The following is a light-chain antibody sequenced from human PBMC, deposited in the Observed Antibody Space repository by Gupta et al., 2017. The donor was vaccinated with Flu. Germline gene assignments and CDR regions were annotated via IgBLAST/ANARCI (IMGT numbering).Light chain of an antibody. CDR2: DAS. V-gene: IGKV3-11*01. Sequence: PATLSLSPGERATLSCRATQSISSYLAWYQQKPGQAPRLLIYDASNRATGIPPRFSGSGSGTDFTLTISSLEPEDFAVYYCQQRSNWPLTFGGGTKVEMK. J-gene: IGKJ4*01. CDR1: QSISSY. CDR3: QQRSNWPLT.